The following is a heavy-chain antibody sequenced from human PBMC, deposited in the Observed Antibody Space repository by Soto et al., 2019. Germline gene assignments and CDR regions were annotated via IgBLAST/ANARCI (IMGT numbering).Heavy chain of an antibody. CDR3: ARDGTPYYYDSSGYWGDY. Sequence: GGSLRLSCAASGFTFSSYGMHWVRQAPGKGLEWVAVIWYDGSNKYYADSVKGRFTISRDNSKNTLYLQMNSLRAEDTAVYYCARDGTPYYYDSSGYWGDYWGQGTLVTVSS. CDR2: IWYDGSNK. CDR1: GFTFSSYG. J-gene: IGHJ4*02. D-gene: IGHD3-22*01. V-gene: IGHV3-33*01.